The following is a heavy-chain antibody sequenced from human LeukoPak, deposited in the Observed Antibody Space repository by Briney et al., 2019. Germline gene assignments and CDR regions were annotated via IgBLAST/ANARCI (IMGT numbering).Heavy chain of an antibody. CDR3: TASGITSDAFDI. CDR1: GFPFSTSI. CDR2: TRTKASNYAT. D-gene: IGHD3-16*01. Sequence: GGSLRLSCAVSGFPFSTSIIHWVRQASGKGLEWVGRTRTKASNYATTYAASVSGRFTISRDESKNTAYLEMNLLKIEDTAIYYCTASGITSDAFDIWGQGTMVTVSS. V-gene: IGHV3-73*01. J-gene: IGHJ3*02.